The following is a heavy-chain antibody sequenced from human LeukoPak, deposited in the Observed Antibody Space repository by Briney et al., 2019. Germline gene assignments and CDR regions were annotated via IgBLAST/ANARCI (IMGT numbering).Heavy chain of an antibody. CDR1: GFTVSSNY. CDR3: AKDRETFCGGDCYSYAFDI. J-gene: IGHJ3*02. D-gene: IGHD2-21*02. V-gene: IGHV3-53*01. CDR2: IYSGGST. Sequence: PGGSLRLSCAASGFTVSSNYMSWVRQAPGKGLEWVSVIYSGGSTYYADSVKGRFTVSRDNSKNTLHLQMNNLRAEDTAIYYCAKDRETFCGGDCYSYAFDIWGLGSFVTVSS.